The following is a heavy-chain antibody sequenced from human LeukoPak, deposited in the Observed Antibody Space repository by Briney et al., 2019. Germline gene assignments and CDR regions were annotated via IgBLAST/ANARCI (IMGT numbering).Heavy chain of an antibody. J-gene: IGHJ5*02. CDR1: GFTFSSYE. D-gene: IGHD6-19*01. CDR3: ASSGWYSTPNWFDP. Sequence: QTGGSLRLSCAASGFTFSSYEMNWVRQAPGKGLEWVSYISSSGSTIYYADSVKGRFTISRDNAKNSLYLQMNSLRAEDTAMYYCASSGWYSTPNWFDPWGQGTLVIVSS. CDR2: ISSSGSTI. V-gene: IGHV3-48*03.